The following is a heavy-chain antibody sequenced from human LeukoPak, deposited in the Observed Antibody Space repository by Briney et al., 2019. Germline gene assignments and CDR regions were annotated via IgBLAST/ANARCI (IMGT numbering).Heavy chain of an antibody. CDR2: ISSSSSYI. CDR3: ISQGNWT. J-gene: IGHJ4*02. Sequence: GGSLRLSCAASGFTFSSYSMNWVRQAPGKGLEWVSSISSSSSYIYYADSVKGRFTISRDNAKSTLYLQMNSLRDEDTALYCCISQGNWTWGQGTLVTVSS. D-gene: IGHD1-1*01. CDR1: GFTFSSYS. V-gene: IGHV3-21*01.